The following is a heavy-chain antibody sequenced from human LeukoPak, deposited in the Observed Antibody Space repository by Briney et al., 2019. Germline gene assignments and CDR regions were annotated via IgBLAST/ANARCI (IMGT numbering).Heavy chain of an antibody. Sequence: ASVTVSFKVSGYTLTELSMHWVRQAPGKGLEWMGGFDPEDGETIYAQKFQGRVTMTEDTSTDTAYMELSSLRSEDTAVYYCASRVLRYFDWPSIDYWGQGTLVTASS. V-gene: IGHV1-24*01. CDR1: GYTLTELS. D-gene: IGHD3-9*01. CDR2: FDPEDGET. CDR3: ASRVLRYFDWPSIDY. J-gene: IGHJ4*02.